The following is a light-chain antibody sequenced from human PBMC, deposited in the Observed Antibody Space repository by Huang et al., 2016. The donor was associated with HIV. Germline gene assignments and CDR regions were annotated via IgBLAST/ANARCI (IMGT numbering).Light chain of an antibody. CDR1: QSLLFRSNNKNY. CDR3: QQYFDVPWT. J-gene: IGKJ1*01. V-gene: IGKV4-1*01. CDR2: WAS. Sequence: IVMTQSPDSLAVSLGETATINCKSSQSLLFRSNNKNYLAWYQQKPGQPPTLLMSWASTRGSGVPSRFSVGGSGTDFTLTISSLQAEDVAGYFCQQYFDVPWTFGRGTKVEIK.